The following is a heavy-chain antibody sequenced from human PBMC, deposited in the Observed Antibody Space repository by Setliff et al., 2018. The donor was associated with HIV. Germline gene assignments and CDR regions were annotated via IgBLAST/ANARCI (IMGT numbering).Heavy chain of an antibody. D-gene: IGHD2-2*01. CDR2: IYTSGST. CDR1: GGSISSGSYY. Sequence: SETLSLTCTVSGGSISSGSYYWSWIRQPAGKGLEWIGRIYTSGSTNYNPSLKSRVTISVDTSKNQFSLKLSSVTAADTAVYYCARDHCSSSGCYEYSYYGMDVWGQGTTVTVSS. J-gene: IGHJ6*02. V-gene: IGHV4-61*02. CDR3: ARDHCSSSGCYEYSYYGMDV.